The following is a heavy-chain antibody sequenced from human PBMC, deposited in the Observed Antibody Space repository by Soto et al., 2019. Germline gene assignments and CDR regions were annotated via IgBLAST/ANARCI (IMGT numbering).Heavy chain of an antibody. V-gene: IGHV3-11*06. CDR1: GFTFGDSY. Sequence: GGSLRLSCAGSGFTFGDSYMSWIRQAPGKGLEWLSYISPGSRYPAYADSVKGRFTISRDNAKNSLYLQMNSLRDEDTAVYYCARPALGITGTTASFDYWGQGTLVTVSS. CDR3: ARPALGITGTTASFDY. J-gene: IGHJ4*02. D-gene: IGHD1-7*01. CDR2: ISPGSRYP.